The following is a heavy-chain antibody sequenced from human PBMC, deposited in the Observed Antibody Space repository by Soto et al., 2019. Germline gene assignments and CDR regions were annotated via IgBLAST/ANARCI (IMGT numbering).Heavy chain of an antibody. CDR3: AKILGTATILDY. J-gene: IGHJ4*02. CDR1: GVTFNKYG. D-gene: IGHD3-3*01. Sequence: QVQLVESGGGVVQPGRSLRLSCVASGVTFNKYGMHWVHQAPGKGLEWLAVISYDGNNKHYSDSVKGRFTISRDNSKNTLYLEMNNVRTEDTAVYYCAKILGTATILDYWGQGTLVIVSS. V-gene: IGHV3-30*18. CDR2: ISYDGNNK.